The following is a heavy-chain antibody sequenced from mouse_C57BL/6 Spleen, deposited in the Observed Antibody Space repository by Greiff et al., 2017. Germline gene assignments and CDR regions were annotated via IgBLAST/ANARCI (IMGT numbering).Heavy chain of an antibody. Sequence: EVMLVESGEGLVKPGGSLKLSCAASGFTFSSYAMSWVRQTPEKRLEWVAYISSGGDYIYYADTVKGRFTISRDNARNTLYLQMSSLKSEDTAMYYCTRRSNSYAMDYWGQGTSVTVSS. CDR1: GFTFSSYA. V-gene: IGHV5S21*01. CDR2: ISSGGDYI. J-gene: IGHJ4*01. CDR3: TRRSNSYAMDY. D-gene: IGHD2-5*01.